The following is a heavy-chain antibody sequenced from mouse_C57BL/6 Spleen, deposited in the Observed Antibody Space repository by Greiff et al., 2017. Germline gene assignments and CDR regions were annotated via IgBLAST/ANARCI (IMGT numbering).Heavy chain of an antibody. V-gene: IGHV1-76*01. D-gene: IGHD2-4*01. CDR3: AVRGYYDYDDWYFDV. CDR2: IYPGSGNT. Sequence: QVQLQQSGAELVRPGASVKLSCKASGYTFTDYYINWVKQRPGQGLEWIARIYPGSGNTYYNEKFKGQATLTAEKSSSTAYMQLSSLTSEDSAVYFCAVRGYYDYDDWYFDVWGTGTTVTVSS. CDR1: GYTFTDYY. J-gene: IGHJ1*03.